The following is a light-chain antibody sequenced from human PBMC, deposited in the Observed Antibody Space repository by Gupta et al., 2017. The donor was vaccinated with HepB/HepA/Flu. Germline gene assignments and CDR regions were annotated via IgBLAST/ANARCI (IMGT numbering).Light chain of an antibody. CDR1: QSCLYSSNNKNY. CDR2: WAS. CDR3: QQDYSTPRT. Sequence: DIVMTQSPDSLPVSLGERATINCKSSQSCLYSSNNKNYLAWYQQKPGQPPKLLIYWASTRESGVPDRFSGRGYGTDFTLTISSQQAEDVAVYYCQQDYSTPRTFGQGTKVEIK. J-gene: IGKJ1*01. V-gene: IGKV4-1*01.